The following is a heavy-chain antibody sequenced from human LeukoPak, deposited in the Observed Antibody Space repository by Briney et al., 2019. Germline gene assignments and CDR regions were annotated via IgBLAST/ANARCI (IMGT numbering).Heavy chain of an antibody. CDR3: ARGLGDYYDTSDFYYAVPAH. D-gene: IGHD3-22*01. Sequence: ASVTVSCKAPGYTFTTYDITWVRQATGQGLEWMGWMNPNSGDTAYAQTFQGRVAMTRDTSISTAYMELSSLRSEDTAVYYCARGLGDYYDTSDFYYAVPAHWGQGTLVTVSS. CDR1: GYTFTTYD. J-gene: IGHJ4*02. V-gene: IGHV1-8*01. CDR2: MNPNSGDT.